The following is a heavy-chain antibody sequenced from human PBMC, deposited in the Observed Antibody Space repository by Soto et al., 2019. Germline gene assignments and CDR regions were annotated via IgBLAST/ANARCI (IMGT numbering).Heavy chain of an antibody. CDR3: ARLDPRGVVY. CDR1: GGSISSGGYS. Sequence: SEPLSLTCAVSGGSISSGGYSWSWIRQPPGKGLEWIGYIYHSGSTYYNPSLKSRVTISVDRSKNQFSLKLSSVTAADTAVYYCARLDPRGVVYWGQGTLVTVSS. D-gene: IGHD3-10*01. J-gene: IGHJ4*02. CDR2: IYHSGST. V-gene: IGHV4-30-2*01.